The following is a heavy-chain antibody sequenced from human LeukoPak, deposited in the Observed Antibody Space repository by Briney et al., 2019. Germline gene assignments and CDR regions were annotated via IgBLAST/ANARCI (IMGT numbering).Heavy chain of an antibody. V-gene: IGHV3-21*01. D-gene: IGHD6-19*01. J-gene: IGHJ4*02. CDR1: GFTFSSYS. CDR2: ISSSSSYI. CDR3: AKRLAMTGTYHFDY. Sequence: GGSLRLSCAASGFTFSSYSMNWVRQAPGKGLEWVSSISSSSSYICYADSVKGRFTISRDNAKNSLYLQMNSLRAEDTAVYYCAKRLAMTGTYHFDYWGQGTLVTVSS.